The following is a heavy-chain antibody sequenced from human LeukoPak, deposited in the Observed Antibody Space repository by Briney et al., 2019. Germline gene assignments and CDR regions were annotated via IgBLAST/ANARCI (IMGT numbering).Heavy chain of an antibody. CDR1: GFTFSTYA. D-gene: IGHD3-10*01. Sequence: GGSLRLSCAASGFTFSTYAMHWVRQAPGKGLEWVTLISYYGSNKYYTDSVKGRFTVSRDNSKNTLYLQMNSLRAEDTAVYYCARNGISRGSGTYYNAWGEGTLVTVSS. CDR3: ARNGISRGSGTYYNA. CDR2: ISYYGSNK. V-gene: IGHV3-30*10. J-gene: IGHJ5*02.